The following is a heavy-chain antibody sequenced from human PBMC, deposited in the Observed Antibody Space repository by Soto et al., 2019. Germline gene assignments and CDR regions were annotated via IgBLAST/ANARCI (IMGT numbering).Heavy chain of an antibody. D-gene: IGHD6-19*01. CDR3: ARDLAVAGMARLFLRGNHAFDI. Sequence: GASVKVSCKASGYTFTSYAMHWVRQAPGQRLEWMGWINAGNGNTKYSQKFQGRVTITRDTSASTAYMELSSLRSEDTAVYYCARDLAVAGMARLFLRGNHAFDIWGQGKMVTGSS. CDR1: GYTFTSYA. CDR2: INAGNGNT. V-gene: IGHV1-3*01. J-gene: IGHJ3*02.